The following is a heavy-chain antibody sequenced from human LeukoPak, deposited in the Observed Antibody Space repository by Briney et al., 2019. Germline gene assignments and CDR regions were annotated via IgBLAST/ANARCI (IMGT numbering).Heavy chain of an antibody. CDR1: GFTFSSYS. J-gene: IGHJ6*02. V-gene: IGHV3-21*01. CDR2: ISSSSSYT. CDR3: ARAVRDSSGYSNYYYYYGMDV. D-gene: IGHD3-22*01. Sequence: KTGGSLRLSCAASGFTFSSYSMNWVRQAPGKGLEWVSSISSSSSYTYYADSVKGRFTISRDNAKNSLYLQMNSLRAEDTAVYYCARAVRDSSGYSNYYYYYGMDVWGQGTTVTVSS.